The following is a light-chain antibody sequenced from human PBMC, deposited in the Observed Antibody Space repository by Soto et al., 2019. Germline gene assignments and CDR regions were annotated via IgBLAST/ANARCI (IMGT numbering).Light chain of an antibody. Sequence: QSALTQPPSASGSPGQSVTISCTGTSSDVGTYNYVSWYQQHPGKAPKVLIYDVIKRPSGVPDRFSGSKSGNTASLTVSGLQAGDEADYYCSTYAGSNNLVVFGGGTKVTVL. V-gene: IGLV2-8*01. J-gene: IGLJ3*02. CDR2: DVI. CDR3: STYAGSNNLVV. CDR1: SSDVGTYNY.